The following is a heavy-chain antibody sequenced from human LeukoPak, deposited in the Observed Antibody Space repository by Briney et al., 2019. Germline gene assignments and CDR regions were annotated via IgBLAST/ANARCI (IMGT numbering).Heavy chain of an antibody. V-gene: IGHV3-43*02. J-gene: IGHJ4*02. CDR3: AKVGIWGSYQDIDY. Sequence: GALRLSCAASGFTFDDYAMHWVRQAPGKGLEWVSLISGDGGSTYYADSVKGRFTISRDNSKNSLYLQMNSLRTEDTALYYCAKVGIWGSYQDIDYWGQGTLVTVSP. CDR2: ISGDGGST. D-gene: IGHD3-16*01. CDR1: GFTFDDYA.